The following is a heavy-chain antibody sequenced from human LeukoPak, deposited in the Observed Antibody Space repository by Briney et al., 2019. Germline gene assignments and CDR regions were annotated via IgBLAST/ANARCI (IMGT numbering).Heavy chain of an antibody. CDR3: ARVRYYDSSGYYYFDY. J-gene: IGHJ4*02. V-gene: IGHV4-39*07. CDR2: IYYSGST. Sequence: PSETLSLTCTVSGGSLSSSSYYWGWIRQPPGKGLEWIGSIYYSGSTYYNPSLKSRVTISVDTSKNQFSLKLSSVTAADTAVYYCARVRYYDSSGYYYFDYWGQGTLVTVSS. CDR1: GGSLSSSSYY. D-gene: IGHD3-22*01.